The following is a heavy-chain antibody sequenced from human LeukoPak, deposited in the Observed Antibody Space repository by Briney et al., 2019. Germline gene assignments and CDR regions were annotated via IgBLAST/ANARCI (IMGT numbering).Heavy chain of an antibody. CDR1: GFSFSSYA. D-gene: IGHD3-10*01. J-gene: IGHJ4*02. CDR3: AKDQYRFTMVRGLIDY. V-gene: IGHV3-30*04. CDR2: ISYEGRNK. Sequence: GRSLRLSCAASGFSFSSYAMHWVRQTPGKGLEWVAVISYEGRNKYYADSVKGRFTISRDNSKNTLYLHMSSLRAEDTAVYYCAKDQYRFTMVRGLIDYWGQGTLVTVSS.